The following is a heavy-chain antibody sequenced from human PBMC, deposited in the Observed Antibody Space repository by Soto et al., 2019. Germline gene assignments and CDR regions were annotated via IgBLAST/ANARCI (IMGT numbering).Heavy chain of an antibody. Sequence: EVQLVESGGGLVQPGGSLRLSCAASGVTFSTYWMHWVRHAPGKGLVWVSRIHTDGSSTGYADSVKGRFTISRDNARNTVYLQMNSLRAEDTALYYCARGYRWGGHHYLEYLGQGILVTVSS. V-gene: IGHV3-74*01. D-gene: IGHD3-16*01. J-gene: IGHJ4*02. CDR1: GVTFSTYW. CDR2: IHTDGSST. CDR3: ARGYRWGGHHYLEY.